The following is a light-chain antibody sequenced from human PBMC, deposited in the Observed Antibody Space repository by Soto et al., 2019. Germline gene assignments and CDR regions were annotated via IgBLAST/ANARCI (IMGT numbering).Light chain of an antibody. CDR3: QQYNDWPTT. CDR2: SVS. Sequence: EIVMTQSPATLSVSPGERATLSCRASQSVSSTVAWYQQKPGQAPRLLIYSVSTRATGIPARFSGSGSGTEFTLTISSLQSEDFAVYYCQQYNDWPTTFCQGTKVEFK. J-gene: IGKJ1*01. CDR1: QSVSST. V-gene: IGKV3-15*01.